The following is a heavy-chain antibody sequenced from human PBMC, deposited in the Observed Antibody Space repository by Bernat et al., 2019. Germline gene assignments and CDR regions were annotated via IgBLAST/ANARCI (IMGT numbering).Heavy chain of an antibody. V-gene: IGHV3-23*04. J-gene: IGHJ4*02. CDR2: ISGSGFST. CDR3: AKGSTFYYGSGSPYYFDH. Sequence: VQLVESGGGVVQPGRSLRLSCAASGFTFSNYAMSWVRQAPGKGLEWVSSISGSGFSTYYADSVKGRFTISRDNSNNALYLQMNSLRAEDTAVYYCAKGSTFYYGSGSPYYFDHWGQGTLVTVSS. CDR1: GFTFSNYA. D-gene: IGHD3-10*01.